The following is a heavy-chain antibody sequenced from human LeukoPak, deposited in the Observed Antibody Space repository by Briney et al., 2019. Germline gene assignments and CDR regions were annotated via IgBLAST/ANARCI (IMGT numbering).Heavy chain of an antibody. CDR1: GGSISSGSYY. V-gene: IGHV4-61*02. D-gene: IGHD4-11*01. Sequence: SETLSLTCTVSGGSISSGSYYWTWIRQPAGKGLEWIGRIYTSGSTNYNPSLKSQVTISVDTSKNQFSLKLSSVTAADTAVYYCAAVSPSFDYWGQGTLVTVSS. CDR2: IYTSGST. CDR3: AAVSPSFDY. J-gene: IGHJ4*02.